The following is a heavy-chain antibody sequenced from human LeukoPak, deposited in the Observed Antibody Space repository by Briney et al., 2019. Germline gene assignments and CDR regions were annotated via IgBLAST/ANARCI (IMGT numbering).Heavy chain of an antibody. D-gene: IGHD5-18*01. CDR2: IIPIFGTA. CDR3: ARAPSALAQYYYYYYYMDV. V-gene: IGHV1-69*13. J-gene: IGHJ6*03. Sequence: SVKVSCKASGGTFSSYAISWVRQAPGQGLEWMGGIIPIFGTANYAQKFQGRVTITADESTSTAYMELSSLRSEDTAVYYCARAPSALAQYYYYYYYMDVWGKGTTVTVSS. CDR1: GGTFSSYA.